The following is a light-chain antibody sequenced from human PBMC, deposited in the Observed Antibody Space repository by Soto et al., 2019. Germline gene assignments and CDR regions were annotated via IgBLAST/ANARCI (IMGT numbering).Light chain of an antibody. J-gene: IGLJ1*01. CDR1: SSDVGTYNL. CDR2: EGS. CDR3: SSYRTGSTYV. V-gene: IGLV2-14*02. Sequence: QSVLTQPASVSGSPGQSITISCTGTSSDVGTYNLVSWYQHHPGKAPKLMIYEGSKRPSGVSNRFSGSKSGNTASLTISGPQAEDEADYYCSSYRTGSTYVFGSGTKVTL.